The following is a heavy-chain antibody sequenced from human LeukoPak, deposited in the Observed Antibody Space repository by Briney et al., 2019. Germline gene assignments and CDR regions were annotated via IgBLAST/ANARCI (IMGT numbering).Heavy chain of an antibody. V-gene: IGHV3-74*01. CDR1: GFTFHDYG. CDR3: TRSDYGDY. Sequence: GGSLRLSCAASGFTFHDYGMSWVRQAPGKGLVWVSRISNDGSRTSYADSVKGRFTISRDNAKNTLYLQMNSLRAEDTAMYYCTRSDYGDYWGQGTLVTVSS. CDR2: ISNDGSRT. J-gene: IGHJ4*02.